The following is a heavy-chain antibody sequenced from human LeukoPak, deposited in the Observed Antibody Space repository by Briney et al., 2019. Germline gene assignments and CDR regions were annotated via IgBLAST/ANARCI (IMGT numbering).Heavy chain of an antibody. D-gene: IGHD5-18*01. CDR1: GGSISSSSYY. CDR3: ARGRRYSYRYDY. V-gene: IGHV4-39*01. Sequence: SETLSLTCTVSGGSISSSSYYWGWIRQPPGKGLEWIGSIYYSGSTYYNPSLKSRVTISVDTSKNQFSLKLSSVTAADTAVYYCARGRRYSYRYDYWGQGTLVTVSS. J-gene: IGHJ4*02. CDR2: IYYSGST.